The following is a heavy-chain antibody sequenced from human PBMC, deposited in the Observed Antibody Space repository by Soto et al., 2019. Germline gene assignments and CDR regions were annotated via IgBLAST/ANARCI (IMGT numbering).Heavy chain of an antibody. D-gene: IGHD3-16*02. CDR1: GGSISSGVYY. V-gene: IGHV4-31*03. Sequence: SETLSLTCTVSGGSISSGVYYWSWIRQHPGNGLEWIGYIYYSGSTYYNPSLKSRVTISVDTSKNQFSLKLSSVTAADTAVYYCARDNASGDYVWGSYRPYGMDVWGKGTTVTVS. CDR2: IYYSGST. J-gene: IGHJ6*04. CDR3: ARDNASGDYVWGSYRPYGMDV.